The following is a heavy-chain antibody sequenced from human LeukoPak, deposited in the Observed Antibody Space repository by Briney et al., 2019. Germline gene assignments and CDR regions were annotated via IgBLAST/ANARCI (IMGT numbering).Heavy chain of an antibody. CDR2: INPNSGGT. D-gene: IGHD2-15*01. J-gene: IGHJ6*03. Sequence: ASVKVSCKASGYTFTGYYMHWVRQAPGQGLEWMGWINPNSGGTNYAQKFQGRVTMTRDTSISIGYMELSGLRSDDTAVYYCARGVVAATFYYYMDVWGKGTTVTVSS. V-gene: IGHV1-2*02. CDR1: GYTFTGYY. CDR3: ARGVVAATFYYYMDV.